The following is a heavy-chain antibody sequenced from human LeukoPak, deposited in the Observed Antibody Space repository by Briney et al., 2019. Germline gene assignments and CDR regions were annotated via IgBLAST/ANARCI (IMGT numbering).Heavy chain of an antibody. D-gene: IGHD3-22*01. J-gene: IGHJ4*02. CDR2: IYTSGST. CDR3: AREWLLMSYFDY. V-gene: IGHV4-61*02. CDR1: GGSISSGSYY. Sequence: PSQTLSLTCTVSGGSISSGSYYWSWIRQPAGKGLEWIGRIYTSGSTNYNPSLKSRVTISVDTSKNQFSLKLSSVTAADTAVYHCAREWLLMSYFDYWGQGTLVTVSS.